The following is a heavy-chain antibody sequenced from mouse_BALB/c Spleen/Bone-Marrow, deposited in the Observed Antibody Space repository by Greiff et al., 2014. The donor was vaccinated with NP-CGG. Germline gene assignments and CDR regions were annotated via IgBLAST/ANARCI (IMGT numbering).Heavy chain of an antibody. J-gene: IGHJ2*01. Sequence: EVKLEESGPGLVKPSQSLSLTCTVTGYSITSDYAWNWIRQFPGNKLEWMGYISYSGSTSYNPYLKSRISITRDTSKNQFFLQLKSVTTEDTATYDCARYDYDVGYFDYWGQGTTLTVSS. V-gene: IGHV3-2*02. CDR3: ARYDYDVGYFDY. CDR1: GYSITSDYA. CDR2: ISYSGST. D-gene: IGHD2-4*01.